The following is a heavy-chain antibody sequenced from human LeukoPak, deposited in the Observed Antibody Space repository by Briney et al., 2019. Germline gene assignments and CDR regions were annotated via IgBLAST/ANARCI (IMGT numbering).Heavy chain of an antibody. CDR1: GGSISSSSYY. J-gene: IGHJ5*02. D-gene: IGHD2-15*01. Sequence: PSETLSLTCTVSGGSISSSSYYWGWIRQPPGKGLEWIGSIYYSGSTYYNPSLKSRVTISVDTSKNQFSLKLSSVTAADTAVYYCASAPAPLAANETAGWFDPWGQGTLVTVSS. CDR2: IYYSGST. CDR3: ASAPAPLAANETAGWFDP. V-gene: IGHV4-39*07.